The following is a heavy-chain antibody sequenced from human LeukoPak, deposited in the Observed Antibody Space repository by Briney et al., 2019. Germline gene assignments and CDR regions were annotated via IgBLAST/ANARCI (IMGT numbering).Heavy chain of an antibody. J-gene: IGHJ4*02. CDR2: ISNSGSP. D-gene: IGHD3-16*01. CDR3: ARGGAGPLRD. V-gene: IGHV4-59*02. Sequence: PSETLSLTCTVSSASVSSYYWSWVRQPPGGGPEWIGYISNSGSPSYNSSFKSRVTFSADTSKNHLSLKLNSVTPADTAVYFCARGGAGPLRDWGQGTLVTVSS. CDR1: SASVSSYY.